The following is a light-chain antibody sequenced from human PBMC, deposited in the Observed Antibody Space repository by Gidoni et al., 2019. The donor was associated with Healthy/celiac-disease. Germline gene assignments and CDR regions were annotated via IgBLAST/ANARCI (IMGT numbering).Light chain of an antibody. J-gene: IGLJ2*01. Sequence: SYELTQPPSVSVAPGQTASITCSGDKLGDKYACWYQQKPGQSPVLVISQDSKRPSGIPERFSGPNSGNTATLTISGTQAMDEAAYYCQAWDSSTAPVFGGGTKLPVL. CDR1: KLGDKY. V-gene: IGLV3-1*01. CDR3: QAWDSSTAPV. CDR2: QDS.